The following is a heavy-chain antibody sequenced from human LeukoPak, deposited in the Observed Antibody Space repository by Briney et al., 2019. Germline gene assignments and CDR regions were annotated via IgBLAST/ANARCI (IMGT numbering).Heavy chain of an antibody. CDR1: GFTFSSNS. Sequence: GGSLRLSCAASGFTFSSNSMNWVRQAPGKGLEWGSSITSSSSYIYYADSVKGRFTISRDNARDSLYLQMNSLRAEDTAVYYCARAHYGSGSYFVDYWGQGTLVTVSS. V-gene: IGHV3-21*01. CDR3: ARAHYGSGSYFVDY. CDR2: ITSSSSYI. J-gene: IGHJ4*02. D-gene: IGHD3-10*01.